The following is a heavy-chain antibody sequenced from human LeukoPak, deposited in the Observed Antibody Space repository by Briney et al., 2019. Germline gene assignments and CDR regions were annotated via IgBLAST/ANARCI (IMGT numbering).Heavy chain of an antibody. CDR3: ARLGVLRYFDWLGMDV. D-gene: IGHD3-9*01. J-gene: IGHJ6*03. CDR1: GYSFSSYW. CDR2: IYPGDSDT. Sequence: GESLKISCKGSGYSFSSYWIGWVRQMPGKGLEWMGIIYPGDSDTRYSPSFQSQVTISADKSISTAYLQWSSLKASDTAMYYCARLGVLRYFDWLGMDVWGKGTTVTISS. V-gene: IGHV5-51*01.